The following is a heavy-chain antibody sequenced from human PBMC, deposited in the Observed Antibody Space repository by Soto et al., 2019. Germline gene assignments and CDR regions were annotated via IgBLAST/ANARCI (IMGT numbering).Heavy chain of an antibody. CDR3: ARDPSVPCGGDCYSN. V-gene: IGHV4-31*03. Sequence: QVQLQESGPGLVKPSQTLSLTCTVSGGSISSGGYYWSWIRQHPGKGLEWIGYIYYSGSTYYNPSLKSRVTISVDTSKNQFSLKLSSVTAADTAVYYCARDPSVPCGGDCYSNWGQGTLVTVSS. CDR2: IYYSGST. J-gene: IGHJ4*02. CDR1: GGSISSGGYY. D-gene: IGHD2-21*02.